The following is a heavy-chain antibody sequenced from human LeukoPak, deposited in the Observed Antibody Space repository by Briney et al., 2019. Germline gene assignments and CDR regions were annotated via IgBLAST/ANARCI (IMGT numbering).Heavy chain of an antibody. CDR1: GFTFSSFA. J-gene: IGHJ4*02. V-gene: IGHV3-23*01. CDR3: AKDNNNGRYLGMFEY. D-gene: IGHD1-14*01. CDR2: ISPSGDST. Sequence: PGGSRRLSCAASGFTFSSFAMSWVRQAPGRGLEWVSAISPSGDSTSIADSVKGRFTISRDNSKNTMYLEMNSLRAEDTAVYYCAKDNNNGRYLGMFEYWGQGTLVIVTS.